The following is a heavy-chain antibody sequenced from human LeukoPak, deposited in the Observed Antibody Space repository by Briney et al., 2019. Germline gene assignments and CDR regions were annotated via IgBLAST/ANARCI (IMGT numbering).Heavy chain of an antibody. CDR1: GLTFSIYS. J-gene: IGHJ6*04. Sequence: PGGSLRLSCAASGLTFSIYSMNWVRQAPGKGLEWVSYISSSGSTIYYADSVKGRFTISRDNAKNSLYLQMNSLRAEDTAVYYCAELGITMIGGVWGKGTTVTISS. V-gene: IGHV3-48*04. CDR3: AELGITMIGGV. D-gene: IGHD3-10*02. CDR2: ISSSGSTI.